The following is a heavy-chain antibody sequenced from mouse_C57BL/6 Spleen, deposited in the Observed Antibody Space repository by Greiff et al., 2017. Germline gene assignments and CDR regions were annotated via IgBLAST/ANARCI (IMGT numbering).Heavy chain of an antibody. D-gene: IGHD3-3*01. CDR3: ARGGRDVWFAY. CDR2: IYPGSGNT. Sequence: QVQLKQSGAELVRPGASVKLSCKASGYTFTDYYINWVKQRPGQGLEWIARIYPGSGNTYYNEKFKGKATLTAEKSSSTAYMQLSSLTSEDSAVYFCARGGRDVWFAYWGQGTLVTVSA. J-gene: IGHJ3*01. V-gene: IGHV1-76*01. CDR1: GYTFTDYY.